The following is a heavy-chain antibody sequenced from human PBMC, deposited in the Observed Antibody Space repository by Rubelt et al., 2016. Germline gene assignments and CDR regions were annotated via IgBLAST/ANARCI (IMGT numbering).Heavy chain of an antibody. D-gene: IGHD5-12*01. V-gene: IGHV3-15*01. Sequence: EVQLVESGGGLVKPGGSLRLSCAASGFTFSNAWMSWVRQAPGKGLEWVGRIKSKTDGGTTDYAAPVQGRYTVARDDSKVSLYLRMDSLKTEDTAVYYCARINHDGTPHYWGRGTLVTVSS. CDR3: ARINHDGTPHY. J-gene: IGHJ4*02. CDR2: IKSKTDGGTT. CDR1: GFTFSNAW.